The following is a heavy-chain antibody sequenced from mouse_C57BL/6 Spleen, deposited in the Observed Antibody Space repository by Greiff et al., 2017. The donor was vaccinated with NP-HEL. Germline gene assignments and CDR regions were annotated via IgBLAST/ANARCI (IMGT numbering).Heavy chain of an antibody. J-gene: IGHJ3*01. Sequence: VQLQQSGPELVKPGASVKIPCKASGYTFTDYNMDWVKQSHGKSLEWIGDINPNNGGTNYNQKFKGKATLTVDKSSSTAYMELRSLTSEDTAVYYCARPYYYGSSSAWFAYWGQGTLVTVSA. CDR1: GYTFTDYN. V-gene: IGHV1-18*01. D-gene: IGHD1-1*01. CDR2: INPNNGGT. CDR3: ARPYYYGSSSAWFAY.